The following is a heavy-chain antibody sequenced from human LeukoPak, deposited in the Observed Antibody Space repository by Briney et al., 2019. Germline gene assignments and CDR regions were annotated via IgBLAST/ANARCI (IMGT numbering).Heavy chain of an antibody. CDR2: IYYSGST. CDR3: AASSSSWSTGWFDP. J-gene: IGHJ5*02. CDR1: GGSISSGGYY. D-gene: IGHD6-13*01. V-gene: IGHV4-31*03. Sequence: SETLSLTCTVSGGSISSGGYYWSWIRQHPGKGLEWIGYIYYSGSTYYNPSLKSRVTISVDTSKNQFSLKLSSVTAADTAVYYCAASSSSWSTGWFDPWGQGTLVTVSS.